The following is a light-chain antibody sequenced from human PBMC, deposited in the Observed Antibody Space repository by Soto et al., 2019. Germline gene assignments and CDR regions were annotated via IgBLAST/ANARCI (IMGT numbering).Light chain of an antibody. CDR2: AAS. CDR1: QDTSRS. J-gene: IGKJ4*02. CDR3: QQLYTYPLT. V-gene: IGKV1-9*01. Sequence: DTQVPQSPSFLSASVGDRVTITCRASQDTSRSLGWYQQKPGKAPKLLIYAASTLHSGVPSRFSGSGSGTEFTLTISSLQPEDFATYYCQQLYTYPLTFGGGTKVEIK.